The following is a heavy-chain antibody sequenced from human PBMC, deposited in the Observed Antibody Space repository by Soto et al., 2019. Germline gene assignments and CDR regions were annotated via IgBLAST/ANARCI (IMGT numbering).Heavy chain of an antibody. D-gene: IGHD4-17*01. J-gene: IGHJ6*02. CDR1: GGTFSSYA. Sequence: QVQLVQSGAEVKKPGSSVKVSCKASGGTFSSYAISWVRQAPGQGLEWMGGIIPIFGTANYAQKFQGRVTISADESTNTAYMELSSLRSEDTAVYYSARDPVGLTTVTNHYYYGRDVWGQGTTVTVSS. CDR2: IIPIFGTA. V-gene: IGHV1-69*01. CDR3: ARDPVGLTTVTNHYYYGRDV.